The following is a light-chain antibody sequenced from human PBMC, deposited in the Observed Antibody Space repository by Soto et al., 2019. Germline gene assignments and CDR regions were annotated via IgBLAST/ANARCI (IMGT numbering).Light chain of an antibody. CDR2: DAS. CDR1: QSIASW. V-gene: IGKV1-5*01. Sequence: DIQMTQSPSTLSASVGDRVTITCRASQSIASWLAWYQQKPGKAPELLIYDASSLKSGVPSRFSGSGSGTEFTLSISSLHSDDFATYYCQQYDYSRTFAQGTKWIS. CDR3: QQYDYSRT. J-gene: IGKJ1*01.